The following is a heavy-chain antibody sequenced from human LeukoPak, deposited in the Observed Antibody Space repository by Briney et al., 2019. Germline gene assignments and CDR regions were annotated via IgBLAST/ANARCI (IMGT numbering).Heavy chain of an antibody. V-gene: IGHV3-74*01. CDR3: ARVGLTPTDFDY. J-gene: IGHJ4*02. CDR1: GFTFSSYW. D-gene: IGHD3-9*01. CDR2: INSDGSST. Sequence: GGSLRLSCAASGFTFSSYWMHWVRQAPGKGLVWVSRINSDGSSTSYADSVKGRFTISRDNAKNSLYLQMNSLRAEDTAVYYCARVGLTPTDFDYWGQGTLVTVSS.